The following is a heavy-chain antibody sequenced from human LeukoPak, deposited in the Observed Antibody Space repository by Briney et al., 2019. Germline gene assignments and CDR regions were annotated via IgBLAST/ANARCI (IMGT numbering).Heavy chain of an antibody. CDR1: GGSVSSDDYY. V-gene: IGHV4-31*03. Sequence: PSETLSLTCTVSGGSVSSDDYYWSWLRHHPGKGLEWFGYIFYSGNTHYNPSLKSRVYISADTSTNQFSLHLSSVTAADTAVYYCARGIGSDGAYGDWFDPWGQGTLVAVSS. D-gene: IGHD4-17*01. J-gene: IGHJ5*02. CDR3: ARGIGSDGAYGDWFDP. CDR2: IFYSGNT.